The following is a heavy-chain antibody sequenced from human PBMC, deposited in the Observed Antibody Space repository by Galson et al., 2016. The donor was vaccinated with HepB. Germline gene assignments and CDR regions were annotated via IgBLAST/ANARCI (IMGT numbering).Heavy chain of an antibody. CDR3: SKGDSSGLLTDFDY. Sequence: SLRLSCAASGFTFSSHGMHWVRQAPGKGLEWVAVISYNGSNKYYADSVKGRLTISRDNSKNTLYLQMNSLRAEDTAVYYCSKGDSSGLLTDFDYWGQGTLVTVSS. J-gene: IGHJ4*02. CDR1: GFTFSSHG. V-gene: IGHV3-30*18. CDR2: ISYNGSNK. D-gene: IGHD6-19*01.